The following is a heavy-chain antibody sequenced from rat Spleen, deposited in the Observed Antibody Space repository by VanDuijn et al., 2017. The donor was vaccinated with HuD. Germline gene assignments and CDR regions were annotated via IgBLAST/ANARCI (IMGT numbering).Heavy chain of an antibody. CDR2: ISYDGSST. CDR3: AREGYYYVMDA. D-gene: IGHD1-11*01. CDR1: GLTFNNYY. V-gene: IGHV5-7*01. J-gene: IGHJ4*01. Sequence: EVQLVESGGGLVQSGRSMKLSCAVSGLTFNNYYMAWVRQAPTKGLEWVATISYDGSSTYYRDSVKGRFTISRDNAKSTLYLQMDSLRSEDTATYYCAREGYYYVMDAWGQGASVTVSS.